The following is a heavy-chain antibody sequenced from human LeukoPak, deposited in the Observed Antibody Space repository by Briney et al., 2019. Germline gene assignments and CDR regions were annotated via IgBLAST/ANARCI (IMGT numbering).Heavy chain of an antibody. CDR2: IKQDGSEK. D-gene: IGHD6-19*01. CDR1: GFTFSSYW. Sequence: GGSLRLSCAASGFTFSSYWMSWVRQAPGKGLEWVANIKQDGSEKYYVDSVKGRFTISRDNAKNSLYLQMNSLRAEDTAVYYCARDSPIAVATGPYGMDVWGQGTTVTVSS. J-gene: IGHJ6*02. CDR3: ARDSPIAVATGPYGMDV. V-gene: IGHV3-7*01.